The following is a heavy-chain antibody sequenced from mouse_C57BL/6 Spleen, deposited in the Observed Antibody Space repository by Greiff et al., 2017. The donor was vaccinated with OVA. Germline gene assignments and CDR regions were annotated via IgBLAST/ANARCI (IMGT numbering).Heavy chain of an antibody. CDR3: ARAPYSRGAMDY. CDR1: GYSITSGYD. V-gene: IGHV3-1*01. CDR2: ISYSGST. J-gene: IGHJ4*01. D-gene: IGHD2-5*01. Sequence: EVQLVESGPGMVKPSQSLSLTCTVTGYSITSGYDWHWIRHFPGNKLEWMGYISYSGSTNYNPSLKSRISITHDTSKNHFFLKLNSVTTEDTATYYCARAPYSRGAMDYWGQGTSVTVSS.